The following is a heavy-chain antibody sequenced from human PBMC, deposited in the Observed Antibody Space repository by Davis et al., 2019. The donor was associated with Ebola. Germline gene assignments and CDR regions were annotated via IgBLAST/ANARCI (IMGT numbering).Heavy chain of an antibody. CDR2: ISYDGSNK. V-gene: IGHV3-30*18. J-gene: IGHJ4*02. CDR1: GFTFSSYG. D-gene: IGHD5-12*01. Sequence: PGGSLRLSCAASGFTFSSYGMHWVRQAPGKGLEWVAVISYDGSNKYYADSVKGRFTISRDNSKNTLYLQMNSLRAEDTAVYYCAKDVDIVAQGYFDYWGQGTLVTVSS. CDR3: AKDVDIVAQGYFDY.